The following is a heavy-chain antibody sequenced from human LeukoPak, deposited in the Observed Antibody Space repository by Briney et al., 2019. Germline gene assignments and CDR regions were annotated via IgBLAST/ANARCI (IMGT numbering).Heavy chain of an antibody. D-gene: IGHD5-18*01. CDR2: INHSGST. J-gene: IGHJ5*02. V-gene: IGHV4-34*01. Sequence: SETLSLTCAVYGGSFSGYYWSWIRQPPGRGLEWIGEINHSGSTNYNASLKSRVTISVDTSKNQFSLRLSSVTAADTAMYYCAPRGDIEHSYGYGKWFDPWGQGTRVTVSS. CDR3: APRGDIEHSYGYGKWFDP. CDR1: GGSFSGYY.